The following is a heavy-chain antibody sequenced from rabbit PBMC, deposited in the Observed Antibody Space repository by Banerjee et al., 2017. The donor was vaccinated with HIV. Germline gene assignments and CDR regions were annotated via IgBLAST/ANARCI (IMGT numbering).Heavy chain of an antibody. CDR2: IYTGSSGST. D-gene: IGHD7-1*01. Sequence: QQQLEESGGGLVKPGGTLTLTCKASGFSFSSGYYMFWVRQAPGKGLELIACIYTGSSGSTYYASWVNGRFTISRSTSLNTVDLRMTSLSAADTATYFCARGGTGSDWGLWGPGTLVTVS. CDR1: GFSFSSGYY. V-gene: IGHV1S43*01. CDR3: ARGGTGSDWGL. J-gene: IGHJ4*01.